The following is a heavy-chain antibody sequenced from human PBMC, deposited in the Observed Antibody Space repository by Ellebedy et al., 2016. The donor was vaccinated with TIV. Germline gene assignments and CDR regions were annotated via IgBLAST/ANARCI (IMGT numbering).Heavy chain of an antibody. Sequence: GESLKISCAASGFPFHNYWMTWVRQAQGKGLEWVANIKQDGSVKNYVDSVKGRFTISRDKAKSSLWLQMNTLRVEDTAVYYCVTGMDVWGQGTTVTVSS. CDR1: GFPFHNYW. V-gene: IGHV3-7*01. CDR3: VTGMDV. J-gene: IGHJ6*02. CDR2: IKQDGSVK.